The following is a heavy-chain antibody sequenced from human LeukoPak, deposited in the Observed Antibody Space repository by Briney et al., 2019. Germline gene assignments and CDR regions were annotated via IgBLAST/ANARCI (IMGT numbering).Heavy chain of an antibody. CDR2: INWNGGST. J-gene: IGHJ6*02. D-gene: IGHD7-27*01. CDR3: ARDPLTGDYYYYGMGV. V-gene: IGHV3-20*01. CDR1: GFTFDDYG. Sequence: GGSLRLSCAASGFTFDDYGMSWVRQAPGKGLEWVSGINWNGGSTGYADSVKGRFTISRDSAKNSLYLQMNSLRAEDTALYHCARDPLTGDYYYYGMGVWGRGTTVTVSS.